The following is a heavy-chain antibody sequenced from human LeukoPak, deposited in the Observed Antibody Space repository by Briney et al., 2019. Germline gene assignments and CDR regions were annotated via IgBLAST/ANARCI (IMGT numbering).Heavy chain of an antibody. Sequence: TGGSLRLSCAASGFTFSTYAMSWVRQAPGKGLEWVSTISDSSATYYADSVKGRFSISRDNSKNTLYLQMNSLRAEDTAVYYCAKGGTGYCSSSSCLYYFHFWGQGTLVTVSS. CDR2: ISDSSAT. D-gene: IGHD2-2*01. V-gene: IGHV3-23*01. J-gene: IGHJ4*02. CDR3: AKGGTGYCSSSSCLYYFHF. CDR1: GFTFSTYA.